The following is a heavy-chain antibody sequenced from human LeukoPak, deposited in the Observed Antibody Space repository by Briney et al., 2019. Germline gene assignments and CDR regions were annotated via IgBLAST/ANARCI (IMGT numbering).Heavy chain of an antibody. D-gene: IGHD3-10*01. V-gene: IGHV3-74*01. CDR2: INSDGSST. CDR3: ARAPGWFGADLDY. CDR1: GFTFSSYG. J-gene: IGHJ4*02. Sequence: GGSLRLSCAASGFTFSSYGMRWVRQAPGKGLVWVSRINSDGSSTSYADSVKGRFTISRDNAKNMLYLQMNSLRAEDTAVYYCARAPGWFGADLDYWGQGTLVTVSS.